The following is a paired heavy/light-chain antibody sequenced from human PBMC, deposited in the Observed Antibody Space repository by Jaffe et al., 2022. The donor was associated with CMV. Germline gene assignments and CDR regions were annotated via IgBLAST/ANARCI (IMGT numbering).Heavy chain of an antibody. CDR2: ISSSGIST. CDR1: GFSFSSYE. Sequence: EVHLVESGGGLVQPGGSLRLSCAASGFSFSSYEMNWVRQAPGKGLEWIGNISSSGISTHFVESVKGRFTISRDNAKNSLYLQMKSLRAEDTGVYYCASGGTCTDGLCNNVGYLLHWGQGTLVTVSS. V-gene: IGHV3-48*03. CDR3: ASGGTCTDGLCNNVGYLLH. D-gene: IGHD2-2*03. J-gene: IGHJ1*01.
Light chain of an antibody. Sequence: DIQVTQSPSTLSASVGDKVSLTCRASQSIRSWLAWYQQKPGKAPELLIYEASSLENGVPLRFSGSGSGTEFTLTISSLQPDDFATYYCQQYNTYPWTFGQGTKVDIK. CDR2: EAS. CDR3: QQYNTYPWT. CDR1: QSIRSW. V-gene: IGKV1-5*03. J-gene: IGKJ1*01.